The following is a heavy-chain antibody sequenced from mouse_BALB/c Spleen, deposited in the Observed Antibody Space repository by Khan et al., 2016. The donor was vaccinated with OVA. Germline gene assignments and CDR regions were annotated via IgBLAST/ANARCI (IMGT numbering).Heavy chain of an antibody. J-gene: IGHJ2*01. CDR2: IWAGGST. D-gene: IGHD1-3*01. CDR3: ARLEDI. Sequence: QVQLQQSGPGLVPPSQSLSITCTVSGFSLTSYGVHWVRPPPGTGLEWLGVIWAGGSTNYYSALMSRLSLIKDNSMTQVFLQMNSLQTDDTARYYGARLEDIWGQGTTLTVAS. CDR1: GFSLTSYG. V-gene: IGHV2-9*02.